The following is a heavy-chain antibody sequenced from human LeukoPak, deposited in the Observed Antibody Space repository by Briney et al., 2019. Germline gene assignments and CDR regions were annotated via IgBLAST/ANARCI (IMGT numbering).Heavy chain of an antibody. V-gene: IGHV3-23*01. CDR3: AKGRTGFSYGYGIDY. J-gene: IGHJ4*02. D-gene: IGHD5-18*01. CDR2: ISGSGGST. Sequence: SGGSLRLSCAASGFTFSRYAMSWVRQAPGKGLEWVSVISGSGGSTYYADSVKGRFTISRDNSKNTLYLQMNRLRVEDTAVYYCAKGRTGFSYGYGIDYWGQGTLVTVSS. CDR1: GFTFSRYA.